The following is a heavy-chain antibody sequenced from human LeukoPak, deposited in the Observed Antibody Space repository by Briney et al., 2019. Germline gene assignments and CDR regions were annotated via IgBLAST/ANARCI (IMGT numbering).Heavy chain of an antibody. CDR2: IYYSGST. CDR1: GGSISSGVYY. V-gene: IGHV4-31*03. CDR3: ARGLRAVYNWFDP. D-gene: IGHD3-16*01. J-gene: IGHJ5*02. Sequence: SQTLSLTCTVSGGSISSGVYYWSWIRQHPGKGLEWIGYIYYSGSTYYNPSLKSRVTISVDTSKNQFSLKLSSVTAADTAVYYCARGLRAVYNWFDPWGQGTLVTVSS.